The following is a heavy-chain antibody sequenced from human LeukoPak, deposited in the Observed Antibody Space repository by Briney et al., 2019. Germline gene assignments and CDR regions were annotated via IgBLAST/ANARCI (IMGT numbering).Heavy chain of an antibody. V-gene: IGHV3-66*02. CDR2: IYSGGST. D-gene: IGHD5-12*01. J-gene: IGHJ4*02. CDR3: ARAIRPYSGYDY. CDR1: GFTVSSNY. Sequence: GGSLRLSCAASGFTVSSNYMSWVRQAPGKGLEWVSVIYSGGSTYYADSVKGRFTISRDNSKNTLYLQMNSLRAEDTAVYYCARAIRPYSGYDYWGQGTPVTVSS.